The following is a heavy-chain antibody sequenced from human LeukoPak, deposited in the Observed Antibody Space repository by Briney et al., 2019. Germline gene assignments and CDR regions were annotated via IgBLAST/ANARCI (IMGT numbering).Heavy chain of an antibody. CDR2: ISGSGGST. D-gene: IGHD3-9*01. V-gene: IGHV3-23*01. CDR1: RFTFSSYA. J-gene: IGHJ4*02. Sequence: GGSLRLSCAASRFTFSSYAMSWVRQAPGKGLEWVSAISGSGGSTYYADSVKGRFTISRDNSKNTLYLQMNSLRAEDTAVYYCAKALLDYDILTGPDYWGQGTLVTVSS. CDR3: AKALLDYDILTGPDY.